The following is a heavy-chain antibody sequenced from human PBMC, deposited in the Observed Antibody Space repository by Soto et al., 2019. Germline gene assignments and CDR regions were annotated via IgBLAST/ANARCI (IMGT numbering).Heavy chain of an antibody. V-gene: IGHV3-74*01. Sequence: EVRLVESGGGLVQPGGSLTLSCAASGFIFSEYWMHWVRQAPGKGLEWVSRIKSDGSGAYYADSVRGRLTISRDNARSTLHLQMNSLRAEYTPVYFCTRGNGDRYDGNGYLGRPWGQGTLVTVSS. CDR2: IKSDGSGA. CDR1: GFIFSEYW. D-gene: IGHD5-18*01. J-gene: IGHJ5*02. CDR3: TRGNGDRYDGNGYLGRP.